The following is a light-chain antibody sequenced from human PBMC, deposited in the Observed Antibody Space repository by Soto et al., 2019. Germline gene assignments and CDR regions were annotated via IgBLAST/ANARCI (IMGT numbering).Light chain of an antibody. Sequence: VLTQSPGTLSLSPGDRATLSCRASQSVSNNLAWYRQTPGQTPRLLIYGASTRTADTPPRFIGTGSGRNFTLTISRVEPADFALYYCQLYGRSFATFGQGTQVEV. CDR1: QSVSNN. J-gene: IGKJ1*01. CDR2: GAS. V-gene: IGKV3-20*01. CDR3: QLYGRSFAT.